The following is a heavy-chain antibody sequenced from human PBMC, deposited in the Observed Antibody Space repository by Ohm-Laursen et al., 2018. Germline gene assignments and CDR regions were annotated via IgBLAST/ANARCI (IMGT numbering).Heavy chain of an antibody. CDR2: IYYSGST. V-gene: IGHV4-59*08. CDR3: ARHGTNVLRYFYDWFDP. D-gene: IGHD3-9*01. J-gene: IGHJ5*02. CDR1: GGSISSYY. Sequence: GTLSLTCPVSGGSISSYYWSWIRQPPGKGLEWIGYIYYSGSTNYNPSLKSRVTISVDTSKNQFSLKLSSVTAADTAVYYCARHGTNVLRYFYDWFDPWGQGTLVTVSS.